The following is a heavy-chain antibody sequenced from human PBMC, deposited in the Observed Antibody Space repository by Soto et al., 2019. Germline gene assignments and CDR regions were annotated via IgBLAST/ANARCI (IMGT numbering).Heavy chain of an antibody. CDR3: ARARGDIVVVPAAQTYYYYYMDV. J-gene: IGHJ6*03. CDR2: IYYSGST. V-gene: IGHV4-59*01. D-gene: IGHD2-2*01. Sequence: QVQLQESGPGLVKPSETLSLTCTVSGGSISSYYWSWIRQPPGKGLEWIGYIYYSGSTNYNPSLKRRVTTSVDTSKNQFSLKLSSVTAADTAVYYCARARGDIVVVPAAQTYYYYYMDVWGKGTTVTVSS. CDR1: GGSISSYY.